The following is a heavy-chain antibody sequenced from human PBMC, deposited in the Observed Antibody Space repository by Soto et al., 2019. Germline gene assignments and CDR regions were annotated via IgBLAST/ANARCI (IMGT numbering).Heavy chain of an antibody. J-gene: IGHJ6*02. CDR2: ISYDGSNK. Sequence: QVQLVESGGGVVQPGRSLRLSCAASGFTFSSYAMHWVRQAPDKGLEWVAVISYDGSNKYYADSVKGRFTISRDNSKNPLYLQMNSLRAEETDVYYCARVTHTFLYSGMDVWGQGTTVTVA. D-gene: IGHD3-3*01. V-gene: IGHV3-30-3*01. CDR1: GFTFSSYA. CDR3: ARVTHTFLYSGMDV.